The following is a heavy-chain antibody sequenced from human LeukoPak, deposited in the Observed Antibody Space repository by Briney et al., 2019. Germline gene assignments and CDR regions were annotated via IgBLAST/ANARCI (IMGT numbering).Heavy chain of an antibody. CDR1: GGSISSVSYY. D-gene: IGHD3-9*01. CDR2: IYYSGST. J-gene: IGHJ3*02. CDR3: ARLDSPDAFDI. Sequence: PSETLSLTCTVSGGSISSVSYYWGWIRQPPGKGLEWIGNIYYSGSTYYNPSLKSRVIISVDTSKNQFSLKLSSVTAADTAVYYCARLDSPDAFDIWGQGTVVTVSS. V-gene: IGHV4-39*01.